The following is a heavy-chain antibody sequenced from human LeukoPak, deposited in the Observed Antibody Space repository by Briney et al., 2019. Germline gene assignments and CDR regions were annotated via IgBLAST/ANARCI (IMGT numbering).Heavy chain of an antibody. J-gene: IGHJ3*02. CDR1: GYTFTSYY. CDR2: INPSGGST. V-gene: IGHV1-46*01. D-gene: IGHD5-12*01. Sequence: ASVKVSCKASGYTFTSYYMHWVRQAPGQELEWMGIINPSGGSTSYAQKFQGRVTMTRDTSTSTVYMELSSLRSEDTAVYYCARDGYRTAFDIWGQGTMVTVSS. CDR3: ARDGYRTAFDI.